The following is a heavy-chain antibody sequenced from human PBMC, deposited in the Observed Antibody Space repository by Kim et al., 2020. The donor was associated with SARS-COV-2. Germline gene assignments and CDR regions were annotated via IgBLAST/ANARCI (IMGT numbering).Heavy chain of an antibody. V-gene: IGHV3-11*05. Sequence: GGSLRLSCAASGFTFSDYYMSWIRQAPGKGLEWVSYISSSSSYTNYADSVKGRFTISRDNAKNSLYLQMNSLRAEDTAVYYCARDDPCTGGGSGSYPCGMDVWGQGTTVTVSS. D-gene: IGHD3-10*01. CDR2: ISSSSSYT. CDR1: GFTFSDYY. CDR3: ARDDPCTGGGSGSYPCGMDV. J-gene: IGHJ6*02.